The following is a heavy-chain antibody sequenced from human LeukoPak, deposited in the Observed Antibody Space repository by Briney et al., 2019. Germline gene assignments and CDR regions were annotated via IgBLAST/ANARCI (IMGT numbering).Heavy chain of an antibody. V-gene: IGHV4-59*01. D-gene: IGHD1-1*01. J-gene: IGHJ5*02. CDR3: ARVPATETWVFDP. CDR2: IYYSGST. Sequence: SETLSLTCTVSGGSISSYYWSWSRQPPGKGLEWIGYIYYSGSTNYNPSLKSRVTISVDTYKNQFSLKLSSVTAADTAVYYCARVPATETWVFDPGGQGTLVSVSS. CDR1: GGSISSYY.